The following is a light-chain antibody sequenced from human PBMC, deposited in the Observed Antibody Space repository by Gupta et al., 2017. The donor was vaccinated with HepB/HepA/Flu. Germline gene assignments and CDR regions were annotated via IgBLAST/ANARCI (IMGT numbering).Light chain of an antibody. CDR3: HQDCSLPQT. Sequence: EIVLTQSPGTLSLSPGDRVTLSCRASQSVSSTDLAWYQQKPGQAPRLLIYGVSSRATGTPDRFGGSGSGTDFSLTISRLEPEDFAMYYCHQDCSLPQTFGQGTKVEIK. CDR2: GVS. CDR1: QSVSSTD. V-gene: IGKV3-20*01. J-gene: IGKJ1*01.